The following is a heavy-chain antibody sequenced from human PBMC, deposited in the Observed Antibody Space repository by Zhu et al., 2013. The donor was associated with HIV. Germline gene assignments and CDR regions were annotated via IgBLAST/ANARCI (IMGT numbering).Heavy chain of an antibody. D-gene: IGHD2-2*01. J-gene: IGHJ5*02. CDR1: GASISSNDYY. V-gene: IGHV4-39*07. CDR3: ARDALFYCSSTSCYGRWFDP. CDR2: IYYSGST. Sequence: QVQLQESGPGLVKPSETLSLTCTASGASISSNDYYWGWIRQPPGKGLEWIGSIYYSGSTFYNPSLQSRVSISVDTSKNQFSLKLSSLTAADTAVYYCARDALFYCSSTSCYGRWFDPWGQGTLVTVSS.